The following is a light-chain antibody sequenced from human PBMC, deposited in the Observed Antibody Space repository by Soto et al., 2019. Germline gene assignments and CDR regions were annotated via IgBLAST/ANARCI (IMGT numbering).Light chain of an antibody. J-gene: IGKJ4*01. CDR3: QQYNNWPLT. Sequence: ETVMTQSPATLSVSPGDRATLSCRASQSVDNDLAWYQQKPGQPPRLLIYDASTRATGIPARFSGSQPGTEFTLTISSLLSEDFAVYSCQQYNNWPLTFGGGTKVDIK. CDR1: QSVDND. V-gene: IGKV3D-15*01. CDR2: DAS.